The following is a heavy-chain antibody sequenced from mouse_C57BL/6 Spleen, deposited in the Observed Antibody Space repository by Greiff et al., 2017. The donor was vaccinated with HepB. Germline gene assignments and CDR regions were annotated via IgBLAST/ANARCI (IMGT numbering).Heavy chain of an antibody. CDR2: IDPETGGT. D-gene: IGHD1-1*01. V-gene: IGHV1-15*01. Sequence: QVQLQQSGAELVRPGASVTLSCKASGYTFTDYEMHWVKQTPVHGLEWIGAIDPETGGTAYNQKFKGKAILTADKSSSTAYMELSSLTSEDTAIYYCARGSHWYFDVWGTGTTVTVSS. CDR1: GYTFTDYE. J-gene: IGHJ1*03. CDR3: ARGSHWYFDV.